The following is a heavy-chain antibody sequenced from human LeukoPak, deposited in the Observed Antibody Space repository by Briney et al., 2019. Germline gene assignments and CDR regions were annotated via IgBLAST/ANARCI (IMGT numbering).Heavy chain of an antibody. V-gene: IGHV3-74*01. D-gene: IGHD1-1*01. CDR3: AGIGTSHYYYYYYMDV. Sequence: GGSLRLSCAASGFTFSSYWMHWVRQAPGKGLVWVSRINSDGSSTSYADSVKGRFTISRDNAKNTLYLQMNSLRAEATAVYYCAGIGTSHYYYYYYMDVWGKGTTVTVSS. CDR1: GFTFSSYW. J-gene: IGHJ6*03. CDR2: INSDGSST.